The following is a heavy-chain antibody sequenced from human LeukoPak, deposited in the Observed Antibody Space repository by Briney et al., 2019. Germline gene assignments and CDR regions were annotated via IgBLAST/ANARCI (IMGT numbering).Heavy chain of an antibody. CDR2: ISYDGSNK. D-gene: IGHD5-18*01. J-gene: IGHJ3*02. V-gene: IGHV3-30-3*01. Sequence: PAGGSLRLSCAASGFTFSSYAMHWVRQAPGKGLEWVSVISYDGSNKYYADSVKGRFTISRDNSKNTLYLQMNSLRAEDTAVYYCARDRAPWIQLPGSAFDIWGQGTMVTVSS. CDR3: ARDRAPWIQLPGSAFDI. CDR1: GFTFSSYA.